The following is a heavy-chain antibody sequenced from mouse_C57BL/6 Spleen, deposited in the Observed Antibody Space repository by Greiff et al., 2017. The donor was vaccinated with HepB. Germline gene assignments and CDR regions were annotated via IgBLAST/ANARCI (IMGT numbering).Heavy chain of an antibody. D-gene: IGHD3-3*01. Sequence: QVQLKESGAELVRPGASVTLSCKTSGYTFTDYEMHWVKQTPVHGLEWIGAIDPETGGTAYNQKFKGKAILTADKSSSTAYMELRSLPSEDSAVYYCTRCRDYYAMDYWGEGTPVTVSS. V-gene: IGHV1-15*01. CDR3: TRCRDYYAMDY. J-gene: IGHJ4*01. CDR2: IDPETGGT. CDR1: GYTFTDYE.